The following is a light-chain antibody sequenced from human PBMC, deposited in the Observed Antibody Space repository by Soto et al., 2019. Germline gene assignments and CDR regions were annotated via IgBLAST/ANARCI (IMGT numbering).Light chain of an antibody. CDR2: GAS. CDR1: QTVFSNY. Sequence: EIVLTQSPGTLSLSPGERATLSCRATQTVFSNYIGWYQQKPGQAPRLLISGASRRATGIPDRFSGAGSGTDFTLTISRLEPEDFAVYYCQQYGSSPLKFGQGTKVDIK. J-gene: IGKJ1*01. CDR3: QQYGSSPLK. V-gene: IGKV3-20*01.